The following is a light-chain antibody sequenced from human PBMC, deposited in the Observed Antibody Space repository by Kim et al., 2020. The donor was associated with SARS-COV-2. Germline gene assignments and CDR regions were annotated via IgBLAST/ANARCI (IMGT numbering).Light chain of an antibody. CDR1: QGISDY. V-gene: IGKV1-17*03. J-gene: IGKJ3*01. CDR3: LQHNSYPPVT. Sequence: DIQMTQSPSAMSAPVGDRVTITCRASQGISDYLAWCQQKPGKDPKRLTYAASSVQSGVPSGFSGSISGTEFTLTISSLQPEDFATYYCLQHNSYPPVTFGPGTKVDIK. CDR2: AAS.